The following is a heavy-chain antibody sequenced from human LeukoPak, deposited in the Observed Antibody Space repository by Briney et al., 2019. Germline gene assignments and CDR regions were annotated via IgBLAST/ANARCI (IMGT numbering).Heavy chain of an antibody. CDR2: ISGGGSYI. CDR1: GFTFGTYD. J-gene: IGHJ4*02. Sequence: GGSLRLSCAASGFTFGTYDMNWVRQAPGKGLEWVSHISGGGSYIYYADSVKGRFTISRDNAKNSLYLQMSSLRAEDTAVYYCARWLDYWGQGTLVTVSS. V-gene: IGHV3-48*03. CDR3: ARWLDY. D-gene: IGHD3-10*01.